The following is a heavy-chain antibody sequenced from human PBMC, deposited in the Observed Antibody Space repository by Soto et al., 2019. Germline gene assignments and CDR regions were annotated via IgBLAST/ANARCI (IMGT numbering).Heavy chain of an antibody. D-gene: IGHD3-22*01. CDR2: INHSGRG. V-gene: IGHV4-34*01. J-gene: IGHJ5*01. CDR3: STRAYDTNGYYRFDP. CDR1: GGSFSGHS. Sequence: PSETLSLTCAVYGGSFSGHSWTWIRQSPGKGLEWIGDINHSGRGNYSPSLKSRVTISLDTSKNQFSLTLSAVTAADTAMYYCSTRAYDTNGYYRFDPWGQGTLVTVS.